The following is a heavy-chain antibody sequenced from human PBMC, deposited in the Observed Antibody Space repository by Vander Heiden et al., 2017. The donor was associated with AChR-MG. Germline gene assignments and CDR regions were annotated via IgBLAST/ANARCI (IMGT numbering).Heavy chain of an antibody. V-gene: IGHV3-9*01. Sequence: EVQLVESGGGLVQPGRSLRLSCTASGFPFDDYAMHWVRQAPGKGLEWVSGISWNSGSIGYADSVKGRFTISRDNAKNSLYLQMNSLRTEDTALYYCAKDRGGDGYNDFDYWGQGTLVTVSS. CDR1: GFPFDDYA. J-gene: IGHJ4*02. CDR3: AKDRGGDGYNDFDY. CDR2: ISWNSGSI. D-gene: IGHD2-21*01.